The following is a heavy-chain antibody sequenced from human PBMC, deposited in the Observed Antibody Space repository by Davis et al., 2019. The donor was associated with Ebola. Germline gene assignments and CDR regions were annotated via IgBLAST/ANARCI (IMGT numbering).Heavy chain of an antibody. CDR3: TRDRETYYYDSSGYYYRYYGMDV. D-gene: IGHD3-22*01. Sequence: GESLKISCAASGFTFSSYSMNWVRQAPGKGLEWVSYISSSSSTIYYADSVKGRFTISRDNAKNSLYLQMNSLRAEDTAVYYCTRDRETYYYDSSGYYYRYYGMDVWGQGTTVTVSS. V-gene: IGHV3-48*04. CDR1: GFTFSSYS. CDR2: ISSSSSTI. J-gene: IGHJ6*02.